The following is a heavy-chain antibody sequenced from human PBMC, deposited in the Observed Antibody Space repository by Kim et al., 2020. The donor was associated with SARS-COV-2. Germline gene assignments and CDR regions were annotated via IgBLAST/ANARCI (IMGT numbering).Heavy chain of an antibody. CDR2: TYYRSKWYS. Sequence: SQTLSLTCAISGDSVSSKNAIWNWLRQSPSGGLEWLGRTYYRSKWYSDSAASVRSRITVNPDTSRNQFSLQLNSVTPEDTAVYYCARAGVGQAAGKFDCWGQGTLVTVSS. CDR1: GDSVSSKNAI. J-gene: IGHJ4*02. V-gene: IGHV6-1*01. CDR3: ARAGVGQAAGKFDC. D-gene: IGHD6-13*01.